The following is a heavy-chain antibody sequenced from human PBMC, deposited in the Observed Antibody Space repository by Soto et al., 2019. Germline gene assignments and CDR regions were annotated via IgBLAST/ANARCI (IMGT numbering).Heavy chain of an antibody. V-gene: IGHV3-30-3*01. J-gene: IGHJ4*02. Sequence: PGGSLRLSCAAPRFTFTTYAMNWVRQAPGKGLEWVALMSSDGTNEHYADSVRGRFTVSRDNSRNTLFLQMNNLRTDDTAVYYCVKETSSSWYHGPPDYWGQGTLVTVSS. D-gene: IGHD6-13*01. CDR2: MSSDGTNE. CDR1: RFTFTTYA. CDR3: VKETSSSWYHGPPDY.